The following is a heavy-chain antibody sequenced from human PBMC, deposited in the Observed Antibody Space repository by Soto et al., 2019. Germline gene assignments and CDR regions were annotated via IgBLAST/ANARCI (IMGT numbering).Heavy chain of an antibody. D-gene: IGHD2-2*02. CDR2: IYTSGST. CDR1: GGSISSYY. J-gene: IGHJ6*02. Sequence: SQTLSLTCTVSGGSISSYYWSWIRQPAGKGLEWIGRIYTSGSTNYNPSLKSRVTMSVHTSKNQFSLKLSSVTAADTAVYYCARDGCSSTSCYNPSSYYGMDVWGQGTTVTVSS. V-gene: IGHV4-4*07. CDR3: ARDGCSSTSCYNPSSYYGMDV.